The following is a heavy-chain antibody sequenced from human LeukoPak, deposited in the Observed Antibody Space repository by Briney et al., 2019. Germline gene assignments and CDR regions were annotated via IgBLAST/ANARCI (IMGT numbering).Heavy chain of an antibody. CDR2: IYTSGST. J-gene: IGHJ2*01. D-gene: IGHD6-13*01. V-gene: IGHV4-61*02. CDR3: ARWAIAAPKGYFDL. CDR1: GGSISSGSYY. Sequence: SQTLSLTCTVSGGSISSGSYYWSWIRQPAGKGLEWIGRIYTSGSTNYNPSLKSRVTISVDTSKNQFSLKLSSVTAADTAVYYCARWAIAAPKGYFDLWGRGTLVTVSS.